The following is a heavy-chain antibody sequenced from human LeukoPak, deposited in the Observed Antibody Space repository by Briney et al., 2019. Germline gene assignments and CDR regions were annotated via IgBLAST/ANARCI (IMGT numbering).Heavy chain of an antibody. CDR1: GFALRSYS. CDR2: ISSSSSYI. V-gene: IGHV3-21*01. Sequence: GGSLRLSCAASGFALRSYSMNLVRQAPGKRLEWVSSISSSSSYIYYADSVKGRFTISRDNAKNSLYLQMNSLRAEDTAVYYCARDYRQLVRPFDYWGQGTLVTVSS. CDR3: ARDYRQLVRPFDY. D-gene: IGHD6-13*01. J-gene: IGHJ4*02.